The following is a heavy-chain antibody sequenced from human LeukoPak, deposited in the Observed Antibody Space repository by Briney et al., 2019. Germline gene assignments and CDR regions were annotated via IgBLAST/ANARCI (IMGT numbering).Heavy chain of an antibody. CDR2: IIPVFDTA. J-gene: IGHJ4*02. V-gene: IGHV1-69*05. CDR3: ALSAEKQLVYFDF. CDR1: GDTFSNYD. Sequence: SVKVSCKASGDTFSNYDVTWVRQAPGQGLEWMGRIIPVFDTAKYAQNFQGRVTMTTDESSSTAYMELCSLRSEDTAVYYCALSAEKQLVYFDFWGQGTLVTVSS. D-gene: IGHD6-13*01.